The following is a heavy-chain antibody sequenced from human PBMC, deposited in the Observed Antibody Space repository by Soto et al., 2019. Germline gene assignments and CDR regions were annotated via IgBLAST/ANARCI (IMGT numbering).Heavy chain of an antibody. CDR3: AGASGYSSIEKRAPYDY. V-gene: IGHV4-34*01. CDR2: INHSGST. J-gene: IGHJ4*02. D-gene: IGHD5-18*01. Sequence: SETLSLTCAVYGGSFSGYYWSWIRQPPGKGLEWIGEINHSGSTNYNPSLKSRVTISVDTSKNQFSLELSSVTAADTAVYYCAGASGYSSIEKRAPYDYWGQGTLVTVSS. CDR1: GGSFSGYY.